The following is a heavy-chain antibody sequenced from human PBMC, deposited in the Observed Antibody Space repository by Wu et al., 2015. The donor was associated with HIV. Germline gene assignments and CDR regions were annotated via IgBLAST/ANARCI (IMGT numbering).Heavy chain of an antibody. V-gene: IGHV1-69*05. CDR3: ARELEDPTIMVRAGFDP. J-gene: IGHJ5*02. D-gene: IGHD3-10*01. CDR1: GDIFTKYD. Sequence: QVQLVQSGAEVKKPGSSVKVSCKASGDIFTKYDINWVRQAPGKGLEWMGGTTPMFGSTNYAQKFQGRVTITSDVYTSTVYLELSSLRSEDTAIYYCARELEDPTIMVRAGFDPWGQGTLVTVSS. CDR2: TTPMFGST.